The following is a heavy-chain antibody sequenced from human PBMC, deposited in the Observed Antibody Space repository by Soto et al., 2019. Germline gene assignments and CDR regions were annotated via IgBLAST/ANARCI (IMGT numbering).Heavy chain of an antibody. D-gene: IGHD2-8*01. V-gene: IGHV1-18*01. CDR1: GYTFTRYG. J-gene: IGHJ6*02. CDR3: AKNGQPPYYYYGLDV. CDR2: ISGYNGDT. Sequence: QGHLVQSGAEVKKPGTSVKVSCKASGYTFTRYGISWVRQAPGQGLEWMGWISGYNGDTNYAQNLQGRVTMTIDTSTRTAYMELSSLTSDDTAVYYCAKNGQPPYYYYGLDVWGQGTTVTVSS.